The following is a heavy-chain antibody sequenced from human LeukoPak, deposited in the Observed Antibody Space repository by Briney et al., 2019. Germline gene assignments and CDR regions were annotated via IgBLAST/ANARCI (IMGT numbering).Heavy chain of an antibody. D-gene: IGHD2-2*02. Sequence: RASVKVSCKASGGTFSSYAISWVRQAPGQGLEWMGGIIPIFGTANYAQKFQGRVTITADESTSTACMELSSLRSEDTAVYYCARSFEYCSSTSCYSYFDYWGQGTLVTVSS. V-gene: IGHV1-69*13. CDR3: ARSFEYCSSTSCYSYFDY. CDR2: IIPIFGTA. J-gene: IGHJ4*02. CDR1: GGTFSSYA.